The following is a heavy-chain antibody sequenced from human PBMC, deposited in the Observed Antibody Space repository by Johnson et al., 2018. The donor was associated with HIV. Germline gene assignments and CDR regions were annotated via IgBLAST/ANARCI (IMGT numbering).Heavy chain of an antibody. CDR1: GFTSSSYA. J-gene: IGHJ3*02. V-gene: IGHV3-30*04. CDR3: ARPQGTGDAFDI. Sequence: QVQLVESGGGVVQPGRSLRLSCAASGFTSSSYAMHWVRQAPGKGLEWVALISYDGSNKYYADSVKGRFTISRDNSKNTLYLQMNSLRAEDTALYYCARPQGTGDAFDIWGQGTMVTVSS. D-gene: IGHD1-1*01. CDR2: ISYDGSNK.